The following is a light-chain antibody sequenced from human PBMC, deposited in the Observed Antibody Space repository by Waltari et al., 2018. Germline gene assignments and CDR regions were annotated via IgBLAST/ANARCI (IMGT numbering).Light chain of an antibody. CDR2: DVS. CDR3: SSFTTSSSWI. Sequence: ALTPPASVSGSPGQSITISSTGPIRHIGPYYHAPWYQQYPGQAPKLLIFDVSDRPPGVFDRVSGSKSGNTASLTISGLQAEDEADYYCSSFTTSSSWIFGGGTKLTVL. CDR1: IRHIGPYYH. V-gene: IGLV2-14*03. J-gene: IGLJ2*01.